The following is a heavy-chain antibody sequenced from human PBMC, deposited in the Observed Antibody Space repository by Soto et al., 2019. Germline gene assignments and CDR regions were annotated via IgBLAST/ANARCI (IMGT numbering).Heavy chain of an antibody. CDR1: GGTFSSYA. D-gene: IGHD1-26*01. CDR3: ARGTMGATKPFDY. Sequence: SVKVSCKASGGTFSSYAISWVRQAPGQGLEWMGGIIPIFGTANYAQKFQGRVTITADESTSTAYMELSSLRSEDTVVYYCARGTMGATKPFDYWGQGTLVTVSS. V-gene: IGHV1-69*13. CDR2: IIPIFGTA. J-gene: IGHJ4*02.